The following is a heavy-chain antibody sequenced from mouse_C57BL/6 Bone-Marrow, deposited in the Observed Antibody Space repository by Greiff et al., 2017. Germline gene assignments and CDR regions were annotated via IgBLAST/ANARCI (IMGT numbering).Heavy chain of an antibody. CDR3: ARGGYDYYFDY. J-gene: IGHJ2*01. Sequence: EVQVVESGPGLVKPSQSLSLTCSVTGYSITSGYYWNWIRQFPGNKLEWMGYISYDGSNNYNPSLKNRISITRDTSKNQFFLKLNSVTTEDTATYYCARGGYDYYFDYWGQGTTLTVSS. D-gene: IGHD2-4*01. CDR1: GYSITSGYY. CDR2: ISYDGSN. V-gene: IGHV3-6*01.